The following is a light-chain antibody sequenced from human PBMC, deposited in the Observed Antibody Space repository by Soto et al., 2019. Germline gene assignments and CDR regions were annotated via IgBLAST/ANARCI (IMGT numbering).Light chain of an antibody. CDR2: DNR. CDR3: QSYDSRLSAVV. V-gene: IGLV1-40*01. J-gene: IGLJ2*01. Sequence: QSVLTQPPSVSGAPGQRVTISCTGNSSNIGAGFDVHWYHQLPGTAPKLLIYDNRNRPSGVPDRFSGSKSGTSASLAITGLQAEDGTDYYCQSYDSRLSAVVFGGGTKLNVL. CDR1: SSNIGAGFD.